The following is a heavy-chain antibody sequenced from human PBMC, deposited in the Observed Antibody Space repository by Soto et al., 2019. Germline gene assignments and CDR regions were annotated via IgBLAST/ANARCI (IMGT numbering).Heavy chain of an antibody. CDR3: ARGRGRSGVGATTSWFDP. CDR1: GGSISSGGYY. CDR2: IYYSGST. V-gene: IGHV4-31*03. D-gene: IGHD1-26*01. Sequence: SETLSLTCTVSGGSISSGGYYWSWIRQHPGKGLEWIGYIYYSGSTYYNPSLKSRVTISVDTSKNQFSLKLSSVTAADTAVYYCARGRGRSGVGATTSWFDPWGQGTLVTVSS. J-gene: IGHJ5*02.